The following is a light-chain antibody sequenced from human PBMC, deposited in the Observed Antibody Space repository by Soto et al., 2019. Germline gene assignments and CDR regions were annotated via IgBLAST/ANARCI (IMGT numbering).Light chain of an antibody. J-gene: IGKJ1*01. Sequence: EIVLTQSPGTLSVSPGERATLSCRASQTIAWYQQKPGQAPSLLIYGTSSRATGIPDRFSGSGSGTDFTLTISRLEPEDSAIYYCQQYGSWTFGQGTKVEIK. CDR1: QT. V-gene: IGKV3-20*01. CDR2: GTS. CDR3: QQYGSWT.